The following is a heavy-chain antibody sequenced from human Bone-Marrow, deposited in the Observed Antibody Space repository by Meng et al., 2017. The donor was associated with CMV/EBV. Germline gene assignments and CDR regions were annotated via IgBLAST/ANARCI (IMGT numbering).Heavy chain of an antibody. CDR2: IKGDGSHT. CDR1: GFTFSDYW. D-gene: IGHD3-9*01. Sequence: GESLKISCTASGFTFSDYWMHRVRQTPGKGLLWVSRIKGDGSHTIYGDSVKGRFTISRDNSKNTLYLQMNSLRAEDTAVYYCARDRIDILTGLDYWGQGTLVTFSS. CDR3: ARDRIDILTGLDY. V-gene: IGHV3-74*01. J-gene: IGHJ4*02.